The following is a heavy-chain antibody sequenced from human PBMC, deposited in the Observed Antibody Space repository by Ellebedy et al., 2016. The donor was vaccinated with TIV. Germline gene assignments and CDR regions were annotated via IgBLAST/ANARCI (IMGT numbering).Heavy chain of an antibody. D-gene: IGHD6-19*01. CDR3: ARDRSSSGWSYFDY. V-gene: IGHV3-30*03. J-gene: IGHJ4*02. CDR2: VSYDGSSN. Sequence: GGSLRLSCAASGFTFDDYAMHWVRQAPGKGLEWVALVSYDGSSNYYADSVKGRFTISRDNSKNTLYLQMNSLRAEDTAVYYCARDRSSSGWSYFDYWGQGTLVTVSS. CDR1: GFTFDDYA.